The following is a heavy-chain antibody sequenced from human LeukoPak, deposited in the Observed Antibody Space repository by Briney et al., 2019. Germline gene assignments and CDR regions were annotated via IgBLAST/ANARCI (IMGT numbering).Heavy chain of an antibody. D-gene: IGHD5-18*01. V-gene: IGHV3-30*02. J-gene: IGHJ4*02. CDR3: AKGPIQLLYYFDY. CDR1: GFTLSSYG. Sequence: GGSLRLSCAASGFTLSSYGMHWVRQAPGKGLEWVAFIRYDGSNKYYADSVKGRFTISRDNSKNTLYLQMNSLRAEDTAVYYCAKGPIQLLYYFDYWGQGTLVTVSS. CDR2: IRYDGSNK.